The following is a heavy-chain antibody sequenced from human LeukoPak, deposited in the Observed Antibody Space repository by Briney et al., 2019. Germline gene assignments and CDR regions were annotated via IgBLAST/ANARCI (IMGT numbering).Heavy chain of an antibody. D-gene: IGHD3-10*01. Sequence: AASVKVSCKASGYTFTSYAISWVRQAPGQGLEWMGGIIPIFGTANYAQKFQGRVTITADKSTSTAYMELSSLRSEDTAVYYCAREEPYGSGSYFLGAHFDYWGQGTLVTASS. V-gene: IGHV1-69*06. CDR3: AREEPYGSGSYFLGAHFDY. CDR1: GYTFTSYA. J-gene: IGHJ4*02. CDR2: IIPIFGTA.